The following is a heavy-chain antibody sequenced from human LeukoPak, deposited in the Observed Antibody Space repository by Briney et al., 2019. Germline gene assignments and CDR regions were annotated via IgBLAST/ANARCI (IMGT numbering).Heavy chain of an antibody. V-gene: IGHV1-18*01. D-gene: IGHD6-25*01. CDR2: ISAYNGNT. CDR1: GYTFTSYG. Sequence: ASVKVSCKASGYTFTSYGISWVRQAPGQGLEWMGWISAYNGNTNYAQKLQGRVTMTTDTSTSTAYMELRSLRSDDTAVYYCARARIPAAKGRKNFDYGGQGPRAPVPS. J-gene: IGHJ4*02. CDR3: ARARIPAAKGRKNFDY.